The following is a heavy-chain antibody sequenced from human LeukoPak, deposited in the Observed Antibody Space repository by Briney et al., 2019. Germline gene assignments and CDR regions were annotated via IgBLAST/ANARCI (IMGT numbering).Heavy chain of an antibody. Sequence: ASVKVSCKASGYTFTSYGISWVRQAPGQGLEWMGWIGAYNGNTNYAQKLQGRVTMTTDTSTSTAYMELRSLRSDDTAVYYCAREIAVVGTYQETDYWGQGTLVTVSS. J-gene: IGHJ4*02. V-gene: IGHV1-18*01. CDR3: AREIAVVGTYQETDY. CDR2: IGAYNGNT. D-gene: IGHD6-13*01. CDR1: GYTFTSYG.